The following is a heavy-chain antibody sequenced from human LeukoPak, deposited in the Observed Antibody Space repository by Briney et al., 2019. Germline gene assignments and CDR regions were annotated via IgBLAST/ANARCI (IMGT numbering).Heavy chain of an antibody. Sequence: GGSLRLSCAASQFTFSIYAMSWVRQAPGKGLEWVSDISGSGSSTYYADSVKGRFTISRDNSNNTVYLQMNSLRAEDTATYYCARDSPLLTVWGQGTLVTVSS. D-gene: IGHD1-20*01. CDR2: ISGSGSST. CDR1: QFTFSIYA. V-gene: IGHV3-23*01. CDR3: ARDSPLLTV. J-gene: IGHJ4*02.